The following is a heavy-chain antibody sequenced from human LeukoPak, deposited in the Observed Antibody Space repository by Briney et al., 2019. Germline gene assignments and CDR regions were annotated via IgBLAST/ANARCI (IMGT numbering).Heavy chain of an antibody. D-gene: IGHD5-24*01. CDR2: IYSSGYT. J-gene: IGHJ4*02. CDR1: GGSISSYY. V-gene: IGHV4-59*08. Sequence: SETLSLTCTVSGGSISSYYWSWIRQPPGKGLEWIGYIYSSGYTNYNRSLKSRVTISVDTSKNQFSLRLSSVTAADTAVYYCARWLQNQLDYWGQGTLVTVSS. CDR3: ARWLQNQLDY.